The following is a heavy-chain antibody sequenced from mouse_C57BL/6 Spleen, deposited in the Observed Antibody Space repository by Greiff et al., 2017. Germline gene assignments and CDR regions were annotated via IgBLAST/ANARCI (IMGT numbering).Heavy chain of an antibody. CDR3: ARSMITTVVQDY. J-gene: IGHJ2*01. CDR1: GYTFTDYY. Sequence: LVESGASVKISCKASGYTFTDYYMNWVKQSHGKSLEWIGDINPNNGGTSYNQKFKGKATLTVDKSSSTAYMELRSLTSEDSAVYYCARSMITTVVQDYWGQGTTRTVSS. V-gene: IGHV1-26*01. D-gene: IGHD1-1*01. CDR2: INPNNGGT.